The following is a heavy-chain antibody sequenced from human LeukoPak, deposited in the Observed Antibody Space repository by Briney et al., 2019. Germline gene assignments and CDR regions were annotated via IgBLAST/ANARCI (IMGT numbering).Heavy chain of an antibody. D-gene: IGHD4-17*01. CDR3: AGDLDFGDIRVMDY. J-gene: IGHJ4*02. CDR1: GFTFSNYA. CDR2: IWYDGSNK. V-gene: IGHV3-30*04. Sequence: QPGGSLRLSCAASGFTFSNYAMYWVRQAPGKGLEWVAIIWYDGSNKYYADSVKGRFTISRDSSKNTLYLQMNSLRAEDTAIYYCAGDLDFGDIRVMDYWGQGTLVTVSS.